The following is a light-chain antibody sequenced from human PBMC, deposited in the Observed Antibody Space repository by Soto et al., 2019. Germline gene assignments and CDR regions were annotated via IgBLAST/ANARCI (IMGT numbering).Light chain of an antibody. J-gene: IGKJ4*01. CDR2: WAS. CDR3: LQFWNTPVS. CDR1: QSLLYSSNNKTY. V-gene: IGKV4-1*01. Sequence: IVMTQSPDSLAVSLGERATINCRSSQSLLYSSNNKTYLAWYQQRPGQSPKLLISWASNRESGVPDRFRGSGSGSEFTITITSLQTEDVGVYYCLQFWNTPVSFGGGTKLEI.